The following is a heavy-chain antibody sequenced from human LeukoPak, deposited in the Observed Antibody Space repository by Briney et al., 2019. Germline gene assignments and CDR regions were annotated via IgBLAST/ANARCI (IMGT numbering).Heavy chain of an antibody. Sequence: SVKVSCKASGGTFSSYAISWVRQAPGQGLEWMGGIIPIFGTANYAQKFQGRVTITADESTSTAYMELSSLRSEDTAVYYCARSIWGNCGGDCYRAYYFDYWGQGTPVTVSS. D-gene: IGHD2-21*02. V-gene: IGHV1-69*13. J-gene: IGHJ4*02. CDR2: IIPIFGTA. CDR3: ARSIWGNCGGDCYRAYYFDY. CDR1: GGTFSSYA.